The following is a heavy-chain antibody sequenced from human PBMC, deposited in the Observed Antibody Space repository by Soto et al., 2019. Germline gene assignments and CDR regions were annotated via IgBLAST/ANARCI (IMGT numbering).Heavy chain of an antibody. J-gene: IGHJ6*02. D-gene: IGHD6-6*01. CDR2: IYDSGST. CDR1: GDSISRGGYS. CDR3: ARGSSSYYDYGMDV. Sequence: SQTLSLTCAVSGDSISRGGYSWTWIRQPPGKALEWIGNIYDSGSTSYNPSLKSRVTISVDTSKNQFSLRLTSVTAADTAVYFCARGSSSYYDYGMDVWGQGTTVTVSS. V-gene: IGHV4-30-2*01.